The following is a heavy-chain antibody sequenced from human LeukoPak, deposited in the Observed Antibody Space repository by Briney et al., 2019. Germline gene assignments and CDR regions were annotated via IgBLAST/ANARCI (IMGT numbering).Heavy chain of an antibody. CDR1: GFTFSDYY. V-gene: IGHV3-7*01. CDR3: AREDSSCRNHDAFDI. D-gene: IGHD5-18*01. J-gene: IGHJ3*02. CDR2: IKQDGSEK. Sequence: GGSLRLSCAASGFTFSDYYMSWIRQAPGKGLEWVANIKQDGSEKYYVDSVKGRFTISRDNAKNSLYLQMNSLRAEDTAVYYCAREDSSCRNHDAFDIWGQGTMVTVSS.